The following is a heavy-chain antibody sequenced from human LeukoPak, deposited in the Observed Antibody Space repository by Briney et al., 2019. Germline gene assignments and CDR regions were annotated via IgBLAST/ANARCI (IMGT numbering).Heavy chain of an antibody. CDR1: GYTFTSYG. Sequence: ASVKVSCKASGYTFTSYGISWVRQAPGQGLEWMGWIRVYNGDTNYAQKLQGRVTMTTDTSTSTAYMELRSLRSDDTAVYYCATGYCSSTNCRIDYWGQGTLVTVSS. J-gene: IGHJ4*02. V-gene: IGHV1-18*01. CDR3: ATGYCSSTNCRIDY. D-gene: IGHD2-2*03. CDR2: IRVYNGDT.